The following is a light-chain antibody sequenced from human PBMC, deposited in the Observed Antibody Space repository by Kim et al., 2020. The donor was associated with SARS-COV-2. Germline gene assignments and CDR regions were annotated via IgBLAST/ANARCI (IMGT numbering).Light chain of an antibody. Sequence: GTVTLTCSSSTGAVTSGNYPNWFQQKPGQAPKSLIYSTYNVHSWTPVRFSGSLLGGKAALTLSGVQPEDEADYYCLLFYGDPQPWVFGGGTKVTVL. CDR3: LLFYGDPQPWV. CDR2: STY. J-gene: IGLJ3*02. CDR1: TGAVTSGNY. V-gene: IGLV7-43*01.